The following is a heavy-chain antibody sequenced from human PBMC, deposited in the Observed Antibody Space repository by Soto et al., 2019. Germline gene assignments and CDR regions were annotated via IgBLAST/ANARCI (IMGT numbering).Heavy chain of an antibody. Sequence: QVQLQESGPGLVKPSQTLSLTCTVSGGSISRGDYFWSWIRHPPGTGLECIGYVYYSGSTYYNPSRNSRVTISVDTSKNQFSLKLSSVTAADTAVYYCARVKAGVVYWGQGTLVTFFS. D-gene: IGHD6-13*01. V-gene: IGHV4-30-4*01. CDR1: GGSISRGDYF. CDR2: VYYSGST. J-gene: IGHJ4*02. CDR3: ARVKAGVVY.